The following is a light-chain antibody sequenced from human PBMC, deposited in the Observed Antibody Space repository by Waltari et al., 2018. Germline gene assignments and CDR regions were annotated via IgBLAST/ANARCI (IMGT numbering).Light chain of an antibody. CDR1: KLGHKY. CDR2: QNS. J-gene: IGLJ2*01. V-gene: IGLV3-1*01. Sequence: SYELTQAPSVSVSPGQTATITCSGHKLGHKYLNWFQHEPGQSPVLVIYQNSKRRSGIPERFSGSISRKTATLTISAAQAMDEADYYCQAWDSGTVVFGGGTKLTVL. CDR3: QAWDSGTVV.